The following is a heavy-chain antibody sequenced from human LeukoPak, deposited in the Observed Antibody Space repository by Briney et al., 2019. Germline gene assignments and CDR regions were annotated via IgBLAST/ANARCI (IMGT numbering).Heavy chain of an antibody. CDR2: IYTRRTT. CDR1: GDSINSDNYY. D-gene: IGHD6-13*01. J-gene: IGHJ3*01. CDR3: ARDPHSGRWQGPAFDL. V-gene: IGHV4-61*02. Sequence: SETLSLTCTVSGDSINSDNYYGTSIRQPGGKGLEWLGCIYTRRTTTYNPSLKVRVTISVDTSNKQSPPNLTSVAAADPALYFWARDPHSGRWQGPAFDLWGQGTLVTVSP.